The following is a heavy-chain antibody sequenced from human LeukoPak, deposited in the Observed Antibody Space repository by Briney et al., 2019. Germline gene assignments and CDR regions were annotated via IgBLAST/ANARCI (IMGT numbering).Heavy chain of an antibody. D-gene: IGHD3-10*01. V-gene: IGHV4-39*07. Sequence: SETLSLTCIVSGGSISSSRYYWGWIRQPPGKGLEWIGSIYYSGSTHYNPSLKSRVTISVDMSKNQFSLKLSSVTAADTAVYYCARNPDDYGSGSYYYWGQGTLVTVSS. CDR1: GGSISSSRYY. CDR3: ARNPDDYGSGSYYY. J-gene: IGHJ4*02. CDR2: IYYSGST.